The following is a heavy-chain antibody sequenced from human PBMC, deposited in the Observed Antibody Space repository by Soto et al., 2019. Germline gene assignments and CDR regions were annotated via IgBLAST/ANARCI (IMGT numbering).Heavy chain of an antibody. CDR3: ARLSRPNYYDTSGFFKDNWFDP. D-gene: IGHD3-22*01. Sequence: SVKVSCKASGGTFNSYDINWVRQAPGQGLEWMGGIIPIVETPKYAQRFQGRVTITADESTNTVYMELSSLRSEDTAMYYCARLSRPNYYDTSGFFKDNWFDPWGQGTLVTVSS. J-gene: IGHJ5*02. CDR1: GGTFNSYD. V-gene: IGHV1-69*13. CDR2: IIPIVETP.